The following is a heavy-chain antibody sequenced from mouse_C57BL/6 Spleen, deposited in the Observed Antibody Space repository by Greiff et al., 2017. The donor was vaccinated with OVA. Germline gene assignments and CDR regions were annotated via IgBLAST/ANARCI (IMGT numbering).Heavy chain of an antibody. V-gene: IGHV1-26*01. D-gene: IGHD6-1*01. CDR1: GYTFTDYY. Sequence: VQLQQSGPELVKPGASVKISCKASGYTFTDYYMNWVKQSHGKSLEWIGDINPNNGGTSYNQKFKGKATLTVDKSSSTAYMELRSLTSEDSAVYDCARGDSPDAMDYWGQGTSVTVSA. J-gene: IGHJ4*01. CDR2: INPNNGGT. CDR3: ARGDSPDAMDY.